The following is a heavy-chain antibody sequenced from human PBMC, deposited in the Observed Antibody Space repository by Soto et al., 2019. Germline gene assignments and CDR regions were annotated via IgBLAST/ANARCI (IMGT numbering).Heavy chain of an antibody. J-gene: IGHJ3*02. CDR1: GSTFSSYA. D-gene: IGHD3-16*02. CDR2: ISSSGSTI. V-gene: IGHV3-48*04. CDR3: SRPNYDYIWGSYRSDDAFDI. Sequence: GGSLRLSCAASGSTFSSYAMHWVRQAPGKGLEYVSAISSSGSTIYYADYVKGRFTISRDNAKNSLYLQMNSLRAEDTAVYYCSRPNYDYIWGSYRSDDAFDIWGQGTMVTVSS.